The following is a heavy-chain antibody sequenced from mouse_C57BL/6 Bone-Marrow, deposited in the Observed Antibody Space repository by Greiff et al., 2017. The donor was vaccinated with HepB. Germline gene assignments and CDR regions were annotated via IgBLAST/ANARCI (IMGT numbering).Heavy chain of an antibody. J-gene: IGHJ4*01. V-gene: IGHV1-61*01. CDR3: ARWLPISYAMDY. Sequence: QVQLQQPGAELVRPGSSVKLSCKASGYTFTSYWMDWVKQRPGQGLEWIGNIYPSDSETHYNQKFKDKATLTVDKSSSTAYMQLSSLTSEDSAVYYGARWLPISYAMDYWGQGTSVTVSS. D-gene: IGHD2-2*01. CDR1: GYTFTSYW. CDR2: IYPSDSET.